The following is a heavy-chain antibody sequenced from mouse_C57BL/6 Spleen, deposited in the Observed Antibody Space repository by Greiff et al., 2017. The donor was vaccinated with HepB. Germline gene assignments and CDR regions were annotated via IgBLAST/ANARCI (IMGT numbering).Heavy chain of an antibody. Sequence: QVQLQQSGPELVKPGASVKISCKASGYAFSSSWMNWVKQRPGKGLEWIGRIYPGDGDTNYNGKYKGKATLTADKSSRTAYMQLSSLTSEDSAVYFCAREGYYGYFDYWGQSTTLTVSS. CDR1: GYAFSSSW. J-gene: IGHJ2*01. V-gene: IGHV1-82*01. CDR3: AREGYYGYFDY. D-gene: IGHD1-1*01. CDR2: IYPGDGDT.